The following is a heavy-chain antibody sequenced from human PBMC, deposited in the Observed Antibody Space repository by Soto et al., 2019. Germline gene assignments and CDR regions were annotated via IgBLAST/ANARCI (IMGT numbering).Heavy chain of an antibody. J-gene: IGHJ4*02. CDR1: GYRFANYW. CDR3: ARSVGGYYFDS. D-gene: IGHD2-15*01. V-gene: IGHV5-51*03. CDR2: IYPGDSDT. Sequence: EVQLVQSGAEVKKPGKSLKISCKGSGYRFANYWIGWLRQMPGKGLEWMGIIYPGDSDTRYRPSFKGQVTISADKSINTAYVQWSSLKASDTAMYFCARSVGGYYFDSWGQGTPVTVSS.